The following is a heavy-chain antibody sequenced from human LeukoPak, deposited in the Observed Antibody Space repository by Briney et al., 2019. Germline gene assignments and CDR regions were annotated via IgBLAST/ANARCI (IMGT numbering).Heavy chain of an antibody. CDR1: GFTFSSYW. Sequence: GGPLRLSCAASGFTFSSYWMTWVRQTPGKGLEWVANIKQDGSEKYYVDSVKGRFTISRDNAKNSLYLQMNSLRAEDTAVYYCARAGGSSWADYWGQGTLVTVSS. CDR3: ARAGGSSWADY. D-gene: IGHD6-13*01. J-gene: IGHJ4*02. V-gene: IGHV3-7*01. CDR2: IKQDGSEK.